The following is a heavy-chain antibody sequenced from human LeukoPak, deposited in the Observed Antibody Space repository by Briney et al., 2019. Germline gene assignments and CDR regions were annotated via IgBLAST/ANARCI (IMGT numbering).Heavy chain of an antibody. V-gene: IGHV3-53*01. CDR1: GFTFSSNY. CDR3: ARGDGYNYWDY. Sequence: GGSLTLSCAASGFTFSSNYMSGVRQAPGKGLEWVSVIYSGGSTYYADSVKGRFTISRDNSKNTVYLQMDSLRAEDTAVYYCARGDGYNYWDYWGQGTLVTVSS. D-gene: IGHD5-24*01. J-gene: IGHJ4*02. CDR2: IYSGGST.